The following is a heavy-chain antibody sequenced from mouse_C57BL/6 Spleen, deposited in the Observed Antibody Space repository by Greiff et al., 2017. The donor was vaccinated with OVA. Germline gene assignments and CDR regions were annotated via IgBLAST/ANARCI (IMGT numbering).Heavy chain of an antibody. Sequence: DVQLVESGGGLVKPGGSLKLSCAASGFTFSSYAMSWVRQTPEKRLEWVATISDGGSYTYYPANVKGRFTISRDNAKNNLYLQMSHLKSEDTAMXYRARDGRELGRGFDYWGQGTTLTVSA. CDR1: GFTFSSYA. J-gene: IGHJ2*01. V-gene: IGHV5-4*01. CDR3: ARDGRELGRGFDY. D-gene: IGHD4-1*01. CDR2: ISDGGSYT.